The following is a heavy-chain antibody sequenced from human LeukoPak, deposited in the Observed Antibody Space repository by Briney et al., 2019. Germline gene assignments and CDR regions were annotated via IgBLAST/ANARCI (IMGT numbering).Heavy chain of an antibody. V-gene: IGHV4-38-2*02. Sequence: PSETLSLTCSVSGYSISRSYYWGWIRQPPGKGLEWIGLIYHSGNTYYNKSLESRVTISVDTSKNQFSLKVASVTAADTAVYFCAKVNFGSGDYFDYWGRGTLVTVSS. CDR1: GYSISRSYY. D-gene: IGHD3-10*01. CDR2: IYHSGNT. J-gene: IGHJ4*02. CDR3: AKVNFGSGDYFDY.